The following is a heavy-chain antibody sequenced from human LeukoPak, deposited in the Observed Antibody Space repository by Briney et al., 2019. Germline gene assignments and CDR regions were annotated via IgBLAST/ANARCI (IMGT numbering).Heavy chain of an antibody. CDR2: IIPIFGTA. Sequence: SVKVSCKASGGTFSSYAISWVRQAPGQGLEWMGGIIPIFGTANYAQKFQGRVTITTDESTSTAYMELSSLRSEDTAVYYCARGRRIQLWPTAFDIWGQGTMVTASS. CDR1: GGTFSSYA. V-gene: IGHV1-69*05. D-gene: IGHD5-18*01. J-gene: IGHJ3*02. CDR3: ARGRRIQLWPTAFDI.